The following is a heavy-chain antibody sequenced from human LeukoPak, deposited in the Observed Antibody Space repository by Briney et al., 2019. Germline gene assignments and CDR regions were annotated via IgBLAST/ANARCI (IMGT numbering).Heavy chain of an antibody. V-gene: IGHV1-69*13. D-gene: IGHD3-10*01. CDR3: ARVYGGGDFDY. J-gene: IGHJ4*02. CDR1: GYTFTSYG. Sequence: VASVKVSCKASGYTFTSYGINWVRQAPGQGLEWMGGIIPIFGTANYAQKFQGRVTITADESTSTAYMELSSLRSEDTAVYYCARVYGGGDFDYWGQGTLVTVSS. CDR2: IIPIFGTA.